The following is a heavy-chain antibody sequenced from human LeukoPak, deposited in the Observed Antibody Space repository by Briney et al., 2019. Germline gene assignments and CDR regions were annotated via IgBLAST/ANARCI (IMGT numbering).Heavy chain of an antibody. CDR2: ISHSGTT. V-gene: IGHV4-34*10. CDR1: GGSFSDYD. D-gene: IGHD1-1*01. J-gene: IGHJ4*02. Sequence: SETLSLTCAVYGGSFSDYDWSWIRQPPGKGLEWIGEISHSGTTNCDPSLKSRISMSIDTSRSQFSLNLRSVTAADTAVYYCARYVPVRTGTTRASFDYWGLGTLVTVS. CDR3: ARYVPVRTGTTRASFDY.